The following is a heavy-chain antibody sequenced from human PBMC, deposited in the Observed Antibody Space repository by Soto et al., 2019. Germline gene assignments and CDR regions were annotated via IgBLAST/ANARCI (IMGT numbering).Heavy chain of an antibody. J-gene: IGHJ3*02. Sequence: QVQLQESGPGLVKPSETLSLTCSVSGDSISSYYYNWIRQSPGKGLEWIGYVYYSGPTNYNPSLKSRVTISVDTSSDEISLTLDSVTAADTAVYYCARSRLFSGFDDAFDIWGQGAMVTVSA. CDR1: GDSISSYY. V-gene: IGHV4-59*01. CDR3: ARSRLFSGFDDAFDI. D-gene: IGHD1-26*01. CDR2: VYYSGPT.